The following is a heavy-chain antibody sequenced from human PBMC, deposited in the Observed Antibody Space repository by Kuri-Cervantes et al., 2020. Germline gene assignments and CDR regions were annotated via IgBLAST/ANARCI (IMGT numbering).Heavy chain of an antibody. V-gene: IGHV3-74*01. Sequence: GGSLRLSCAVSGFMFSSHWMHWVRQAPGKGLVWVSHINNDGTTTTYADSVRGRFTIFRDDAKKTLYLQMNSLRAEDTAVYYCASGYDFWSGYSHPFDYWGQGTLVTVSS. CDR1: GFMFSSHW. CDR3: ASGYDFWSGYSHPFDY. CDR2: INNDGTTT. J-gene: IGHJ4*02. D-gene: IGHD3-3*01.